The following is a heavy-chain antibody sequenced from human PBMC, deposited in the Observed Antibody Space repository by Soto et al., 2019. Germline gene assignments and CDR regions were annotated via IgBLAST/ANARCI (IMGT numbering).Heavy chain of an antibody. CDR2: ISYDGSNK. Sequence: PGGSLRLSCAASGFTFGSYGVHWVRQAPGKGLEWVAVISYDGSNKYYADSVKGRFTISRDNSKNTLYLQMNSLRAEDTAVYYCAKDQEGVYYYGSDDSYGMDVWGQGTTVTVSS. CDR1: GFTFGSYG. V-gene: IGHV3-30*18. CDR3: AKDQEGVYYYGSDDSYGMDV. J-gene: IGHJ6*02. D-gene: IGHD3-10*01.